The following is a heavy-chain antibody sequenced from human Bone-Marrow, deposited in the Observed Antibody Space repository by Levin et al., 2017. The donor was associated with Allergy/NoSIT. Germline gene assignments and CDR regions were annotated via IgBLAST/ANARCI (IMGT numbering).Heavy chain of an antibody. CDR2: IKEDGSEK. D-gene: IGHD5-24*01. Sequence: PGGSLRLSCAASGFTFSNSWMSWVRQAPGKGLEWVANIKEDGSEKYYVDSVKGRFTISRDNAKNSLFVQMNSLRVEDTAVYYCAGDQFRRATIGGRWFDPWGQGTLVTVSS. CDR1: GFTFSNSW. J-gene: IGHJ5*02. CDR3: AGDQFRRATIGGRWFDP. V-gene: IGHV3-7*01.